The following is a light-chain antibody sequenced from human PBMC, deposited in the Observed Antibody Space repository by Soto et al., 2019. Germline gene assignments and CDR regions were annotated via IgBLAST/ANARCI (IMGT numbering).Light chain of an antibody. CDR1: SSDVGAYDY. CDR3: SSYTFSSTLFYV. Sequence: QSALTQPASVSGSPGQSITISCTGTSSDVGAYDYVSWYQQHPGKAPKLMIYEVRNRPSGVSSRFSGSKSGNTASLTISGLQAEDEADYYCSSYTFSSTLFYVFGTGTKLTVL. CDR2: EVR. V-gene: IGLV2-14*01. J-gene: IGLJ1*01.